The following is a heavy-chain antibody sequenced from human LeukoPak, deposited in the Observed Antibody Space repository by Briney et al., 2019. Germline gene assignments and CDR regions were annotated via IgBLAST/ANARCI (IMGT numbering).Heavy chain of an antibody. CDR2: FDPEDGET. CDR3: ATVDPRETAMVSVHWYFDL. Sequence: ASVKVSCKVSGYTLTELSMHWVRQAPGKGLEWMGGFDPEDGETIYAQKFQGRVTMTEDTSTDTAYMELSSLRSEDTAVYYCATVDPRETAMVSVHWYFDLWGRGTLVTVSS. D-gene: IGHD5-18*01. J-gene: IGHJ2*01. V-gene: IGHV1-24*01. CDR1: GYTLTELS.